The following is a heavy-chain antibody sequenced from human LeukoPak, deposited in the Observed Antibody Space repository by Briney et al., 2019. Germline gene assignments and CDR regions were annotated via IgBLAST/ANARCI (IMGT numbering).Heavy chain of an antibody. J-gene: IGHJ3*02. D-gene: IGHD3-22*01. CDR1: GFTFSSYS. CDR2: ISSSSSYI. CDR3: ARAQGGYYEPFDI. Sequence: GGSLRLSCAASGFTFSSYSMNWVRQAPGKGLEWVSSISSSSSYIYYADSVKGRFTISRDNAKNSLYLQMNSLRAEDTAVYYCARAQGGYYEPFDIWGQGTMVTVSS. V-gene: IGHV3-21*01.